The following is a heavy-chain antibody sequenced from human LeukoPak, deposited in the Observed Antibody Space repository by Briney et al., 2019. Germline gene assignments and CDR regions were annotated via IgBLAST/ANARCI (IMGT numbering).Heavy chain of an antibody. CDR3: ARVRSRLRPNYFDY. CDR2: IIPIFGTA. Sequence: ASVKADCKASGGTYSSYAISWVRQASGRGLVWMAGIIPIFGTANYAQKFQGRVTITADKSTSTAYMELSSLRSEDTAVYYCARVRSRLRPNYFDYWGQGTLVTISS. CDR1: GGTYSSYA. V-gene: IGHV1-69*06. J-gene: IGHJ4*02. D-gene: IGHD5-12*01.